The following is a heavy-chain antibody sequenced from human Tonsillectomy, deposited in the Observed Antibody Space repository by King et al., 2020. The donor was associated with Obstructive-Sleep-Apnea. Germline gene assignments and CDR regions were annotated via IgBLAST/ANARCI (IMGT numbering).Heavy chain of an antibody. J-gene: IGHJ3*02. D-gene: IGHD6-19*01. CDR2: INHSGST. CDR1: GGSFSGYY. V-gene: IGHV4-34*01. CDR3: ASCSSGWYGFAFDI. Sequence: HVQLQQWGAGLLKPSETLSLTCAVYGGSFSGYYWSWIRQPPGKGLEGIGEINHSGSTNYNPSLKSRVTISVDTSKNQFSLKLSSVTAADTAVYYCASCSSGWYGFAFDIWGQGTMVTVSS.